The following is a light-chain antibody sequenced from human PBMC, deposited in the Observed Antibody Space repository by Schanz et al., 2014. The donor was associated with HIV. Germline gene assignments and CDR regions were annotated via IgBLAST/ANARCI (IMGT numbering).Light chain of an antibody. J-gene: IGKJ1*01. Sequence: IQMTQSPSTLSASVGDRVAITCRASQTIGRLVAWYHQKPGKAPKLLIYKASSLESGVPSRFSGSASGTEFTLTINSLQPDDSATYYCHQYADSSWSFGLGTKVETK. CDR3: HQYADSSWS. CDR1: QTIGRL. V-gene: IGKV1-5*03. CDR2: KAS.